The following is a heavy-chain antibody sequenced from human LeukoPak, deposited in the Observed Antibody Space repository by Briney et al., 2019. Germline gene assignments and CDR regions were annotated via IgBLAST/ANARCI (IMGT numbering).Heavy chain of an antibody. CDR3: ARAYYDLWTRKYYYYYYMDV. Sequence: SQTLSLTCTVSGGSISSGDYYWSWIRQPPGKGLEWIGYIYYSGSTYYNPSLKSRVTISVDTSKNQFSLKLSSVTAADTAVYYCARAYYDLWTRKYYYYYYMDVWGKGTTVTVSS. CDR2: IYYSGST. D-gene: IGHD2/OR15-2a*01. J-gene: IGHJ6*03. CDR1: GGSISSGDYY. V-gene: IGHV4-30-4*08.